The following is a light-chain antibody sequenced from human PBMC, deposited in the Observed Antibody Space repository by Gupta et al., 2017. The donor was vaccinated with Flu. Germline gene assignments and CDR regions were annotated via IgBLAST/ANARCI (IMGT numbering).Light chain of an antibody. CDR1: SLRSYY. J-gene: IGLJ3*02. V-gene: IGLV3-19*01. CDR3: NSRDSSGTEV. Sequence: SSELTQDPAVSVALRQPVRITCQGDSLRSYYASWYQQKPGQAPVLVIYGKNNRPSGIPDGFSGSSSGNTASLTITGAQAEDEADYYCNSRDSSGTEVFGGGTKLTVL. CDR2: GKN.